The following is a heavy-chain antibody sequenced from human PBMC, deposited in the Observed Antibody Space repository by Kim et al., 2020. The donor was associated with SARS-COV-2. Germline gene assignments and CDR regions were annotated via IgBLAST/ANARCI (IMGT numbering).Heavy chain of an antibody. CDR3: ASYDPYYFDY. D-gene: IGHD3-22*01. CDR2: ST. J-gene: IGHJ4*02. Sequence: STYYNPSLKSRVTISVDTSRNQFSLRLTSVTAADTAVFYCASYDPYYFDYWGQGTLVTVSS. V-gene: IGHV4-39*01.